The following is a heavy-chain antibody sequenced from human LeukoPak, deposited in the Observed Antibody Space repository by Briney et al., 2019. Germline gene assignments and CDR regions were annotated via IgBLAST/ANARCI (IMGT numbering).Heavy chain of an antibody. CDR3: TRHWGSSGYYYMDV. D-gene: IGHD3-22*01. V-gene: IGHV3-73*01. CDR2: IRSKANSYAT. J-gene: IGHJ6*03. Sequence: QPGGSLRLSCAASEFTFSGSAMHWVRKASGKGLEWVGRIRSKANSYATAYAASVKGRFTISRDDSKNTAYPQMNSLKTEDTAVYYCTRHWGSSGYYYMDVWGKGTTVTVSS. CDR1: EFTFSGSA.